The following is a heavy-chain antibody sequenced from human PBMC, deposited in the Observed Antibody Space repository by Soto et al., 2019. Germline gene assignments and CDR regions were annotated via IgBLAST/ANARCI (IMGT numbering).Heavy chain of an antibody. CDR2: IYYSGGT. CDR1: GDSISSGGYY. D-gene: IGHD4-17*01. CDR3: ARDHAVTSYNYYGMDV. J-gene: IGHJ6*02. V-gene: IGHV4-31*03. Sequence: PSETLSLTCTVSGDSISSGGYYWSWIRQHPGKGLEWIGHIYYSGGTYYNPSLKSRVTISVDTSKNQFSLKLSSVTAADTAAYYCARDHAVTSYNYYGMDVWGQGTTVTVSS.